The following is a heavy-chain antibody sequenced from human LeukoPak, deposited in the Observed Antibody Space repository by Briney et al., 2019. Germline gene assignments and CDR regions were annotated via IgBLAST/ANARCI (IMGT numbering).Heavy chain of an antibody. V-gene: IGHV4-59*08. J-gene: IGHJ4*02. D-gene: IGHD1-26*01. Sequence: GSLRLSCAASGFTFDDYAMHWIRQPPGKGLEWIGYIYYSGSTNYNPSLKSRVTISVDTSKNQFSLKLSSVTAADTAVYYCCSGSYSFDYWGQGTLVTVSS. CDR3: CSGSYSFDY. CDR1: GFTFDDYA. CDR2: IYYSGST.